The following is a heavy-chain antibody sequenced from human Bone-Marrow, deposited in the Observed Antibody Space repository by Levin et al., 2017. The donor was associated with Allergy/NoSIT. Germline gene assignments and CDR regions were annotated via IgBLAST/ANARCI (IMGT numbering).Heavy chain of an antibody. V-gene: IGHV4-38-2*02. Sequence: TLSLTCTISDYSISNGSFWAWIRQPPGKGLEWIGSVFHRGTTYYNPSLRSRVTISADTSKNQISLNLRSVTATDTAVYYCARHDTIFGVVVWLFDYWGQGALVAVSS. CDR1: DYSISNGSF. CDR3: ARHDTIFGVVVWLFDY. CDR2: VFHRGTT. D-gene: IGHD3-3*01. J-gene: IGHJ4*02.